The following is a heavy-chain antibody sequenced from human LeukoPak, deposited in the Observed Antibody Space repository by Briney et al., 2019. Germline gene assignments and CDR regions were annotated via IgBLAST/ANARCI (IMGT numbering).Heavy chain of an antibody. D-gene: IGHD6-19*01. CDR1: GFTFSSYS. CDR2: ISGSGGST. CDR3: AKSTWYSSGWRPFDY. V-gene: IGHV3-23*01. Sequence: PGGSLRLSCAASGFTFSSYSMNWVRQAPGKGLEWVSAISGSGGSTYYADSVKGRFTISRDNSKNTLYLQMNSLRAEDTAVYYCAKSTWYSSGWRPFDYWGQGTLVTVSS. J-gene: IGHJ4*02.